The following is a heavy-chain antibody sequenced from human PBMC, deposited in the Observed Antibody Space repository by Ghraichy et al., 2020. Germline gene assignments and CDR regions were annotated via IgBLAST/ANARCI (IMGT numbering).Heavy chain of an antibody. CDR3: ARDRRVMGIGVRPGWFDP. J-gene: IGHJ5*02. Sequence: ASVKVSCKASGYTFTSHGINWVRQAPGQGLEWMGWINTYKGTTYNSEKIQDRVTMTADISMNTVYLELRSLRSADTAVYYCARDRRVMGIGVRPGWFDPWGQGTLVIVSS. V-gene: IGHV1-18*04. CDR1: GYTFTSHG. D-gene: IGHD6-6*01. CDR2: INTYKGTT.